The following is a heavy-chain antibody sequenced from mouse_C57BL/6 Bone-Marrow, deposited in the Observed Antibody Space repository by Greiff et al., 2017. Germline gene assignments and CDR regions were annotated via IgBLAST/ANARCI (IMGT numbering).Heavy chain of an antibody. CDR3: ARGGWLLYYFDY. V-gene: IGHV1-64*01. D-gene: IGHD2-3*01. J-gene: IGHJ2*01. CDR1: GYTFTSYW. CDR2: IHPNSGST. Sequence: QVQLQQPGAELVKPGASVTLSCKASGYTFTSYWMHWVKQRPGQGLEWIGMIHPNSGSTNYNEKFKSKATLTVVKSSSTAYMQLSSLTSEDSAVYYCARGGWLLYYFDYWGQGTTLTVSA.